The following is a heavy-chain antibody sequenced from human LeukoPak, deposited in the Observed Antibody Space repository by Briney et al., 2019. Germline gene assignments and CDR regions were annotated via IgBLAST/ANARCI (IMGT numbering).Heavy chain of an antibody. J-gene: IGHJ4*02. D-gene: IGHD4-17*01. CDR2: INPNSGT. CDR3: ARGKMNGDDFDY. CDR1: GHTFTGYY. Sequence: ASVKVSCKASGHTFTGYYMHWVRQAPGQGLEWMGWINPNSGTNYAQKFQGRVTMTRDTSITTAYMELSSLRSDDTAVYYCARGKMNGDDFDYWGQGTLVTVAS. V-gene: IGHV1-2*02.